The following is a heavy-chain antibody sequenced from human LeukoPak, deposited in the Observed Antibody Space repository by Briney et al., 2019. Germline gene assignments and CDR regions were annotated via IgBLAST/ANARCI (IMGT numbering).Heavy chain of an antibody. V-gene: IGHV4-59*01. J-gene: IGHJ4*02. CDR2: IYYSGST. Sequence: SETLSLTCTVSGGSISSYYWSWIRQPPGKGLEWIGCIYYSGSTNYNPSLKSRVTISVDTSKNQFSLKLSSATAADTAVYYCAREGLSLYYFDYWGQGALVTVSS. CDR1: GGSISSYY. CDR3: AREGLSLYYFDY.